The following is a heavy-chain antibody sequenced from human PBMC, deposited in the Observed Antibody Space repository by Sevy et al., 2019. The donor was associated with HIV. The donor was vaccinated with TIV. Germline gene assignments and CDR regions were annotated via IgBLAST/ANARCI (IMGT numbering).Heavy chain of an antibody. Sequence: GGSLRLSCVASGFNFNIYSMSWVRQAPGKGLEWVSTLSFGCGRINHADSVQGRFTMSRADSKKTVYLEMNSLRAEDTAVYYCAREGCTRPRDHWGQGTLVTVSS. CDR3: AREGCTRPRDH. D-gene: IGHD2-8*01. CDR2: LSFGCGRI. V-gene: IGHV3-23*01. CDR1: GFNFNIYS. J-gene: IGHJ4*02.